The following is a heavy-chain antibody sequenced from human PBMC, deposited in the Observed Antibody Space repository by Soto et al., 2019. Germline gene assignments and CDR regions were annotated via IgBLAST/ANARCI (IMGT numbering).Heavy chain of an antibody. CDR3: ARLAPGLMITFGGVIVRQQDPEFDY. CDR2: IYYSGST. CDR1: GGSISSSSYY. D-gene: IGHD3-16*02. J-gene: IGHJ4*02. V-gene: IGHV4-39*01. Sequence: SETLSLTCTVSGGSISSSSYYWGWIRQPPGKGLEWIGSIYYSGSTYYNPSLKSRVTISVDTSKTQFSLKLSSLTAADTAVYYCARLAPGLMITFGGVIVRQQDPEFDYWGQGTLVTVSS.